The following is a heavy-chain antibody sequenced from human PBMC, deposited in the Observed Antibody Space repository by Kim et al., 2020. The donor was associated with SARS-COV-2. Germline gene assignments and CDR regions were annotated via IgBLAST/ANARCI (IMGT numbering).Heavy chain of an antibody. CDR2: P. Sequence: PTYAQGFTGRFVFSLDTSVSTAYLQISSLKAEDTAVYYCAKMTRIGAFDYWGQGTLVTVSS. V-gene: IGHV7-4-1*02. CDR3: AKMTRIGAFDY. J-gene: IGHJ4*02.